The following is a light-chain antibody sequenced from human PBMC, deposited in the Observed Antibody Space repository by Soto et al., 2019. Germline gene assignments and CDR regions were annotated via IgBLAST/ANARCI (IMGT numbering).Light chain of an antibody. Sequence: EIVMTQTPLSLSVTPGQPASISCKSSQSLLHSDGKTYLYWYLQKPGQSPQLLIYEAANRFSGVPDRFSVSGSGTDFTLKISRVEDEDVGVYYCMQSKQFPLTFGGGTKVEIK. V-gene: IGKV2D-29*02. CDR2: EAA. CDR3: MQSKQFPLT. J-gene: IGKJ4*01. CDR1: QSLLHSDGKTY.